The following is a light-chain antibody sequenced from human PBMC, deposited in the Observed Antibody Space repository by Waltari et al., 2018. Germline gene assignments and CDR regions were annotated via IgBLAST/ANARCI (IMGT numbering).Light chain of an antibody. CDR1: SSAVGGYNY. J-gene: IGLJ2*01. CDR2: EVS. Sequence: QSALTQPASVSVSPGQSITISCTGTSSAVGGYNYVSWYQQHPGKAPKLMIYEVSNRPSGVSNRFSGSKSGNTASQTISGLQAEDEADYYCSSYTSSSTVVFGGGTKLTVL. CDR3: SSYTSSSTVV. V-gene: IGLV2-14*01.